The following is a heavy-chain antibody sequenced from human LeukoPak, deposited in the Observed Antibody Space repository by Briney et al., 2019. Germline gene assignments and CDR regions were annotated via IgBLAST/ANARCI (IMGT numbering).Heavy chain of an antibody. D-gene: IGHD2-8*01. CDR2: IKSKTDGGTT. V-gene: IGHV3-15*01. CDR3: TTSACTNGVCYTSVDY. Sequence: SGGSLRLSCAASGFTFSNAWMSWVRQAPGKGLEWVGRIKSKTDGGTTDYAAPVKGRFTISRDDSKNTLYLQMDSLKTEDTAVYYCTTSACTNGVCYTSVDYWGQGTLVTVSS. CDR1: GFTFSNAW. J-gene: IGHJ4*02.